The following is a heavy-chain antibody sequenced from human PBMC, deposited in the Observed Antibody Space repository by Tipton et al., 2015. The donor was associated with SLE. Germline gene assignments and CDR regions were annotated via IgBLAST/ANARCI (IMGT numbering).Heavy chain of an antibody. CDR3: ARVPYYDFWSGYDDAFDI. V-gene: IGHV4-59*11. D-gene: IGHD3-3*01. CDR1: GGSISSHS. J-gene: IGHJ3*02. CDR2: IYYSGRT. Sequence: TLSLTCTVSGGSISSHSWSWIRQPPGKGLEWIGYIYYSGRTDYNPSLKSRVTISVDTSKNQFSLKLSSVTAADTAVYYCARVPYYDFWSGYDDAFDIWGQGTMVTVSS.